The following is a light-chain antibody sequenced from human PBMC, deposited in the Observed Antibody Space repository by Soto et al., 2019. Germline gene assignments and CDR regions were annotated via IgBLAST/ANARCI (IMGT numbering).Light chain of an antibody. Sequence: DSVLTQSAATLSLSPGERATLSCRASQSVSSYLAWYQQKPGQAPRLLIYDASNRATGIPARFSGSGSGTDFTLTISSLEPEDFAVYYCQQRSNWPLTFGGGTKVDIK. J-gene: IGKJ4*01. CDR1: QSVSSY. V-gene: IGKV3-11*01. CDR2: DAS. CDR3: QQRSNWPLT.